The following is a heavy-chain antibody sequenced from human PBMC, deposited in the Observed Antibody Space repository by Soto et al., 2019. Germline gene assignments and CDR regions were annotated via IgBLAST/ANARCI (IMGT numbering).Heavy chain of an antibody. J-gene: IGHJ4*02. CDR1: GFTFSSYW. CDR2: IKQDGSEK. D-gene: IGHD3-3*01. V-gene: IGHV3-7*03. CDR3: AKARAQYYDFWSGYPVDY. Sequence: GSLRLSCAASGFTFSSYWMSWVRQAPGKGLEWVANIKQDGSEKYYVDSVKGRFTISRDNAKNSLYLQMNSLRAEDTAVYYCAKARAQYYDFWSGYPVDYWGQGTLVTVSS.